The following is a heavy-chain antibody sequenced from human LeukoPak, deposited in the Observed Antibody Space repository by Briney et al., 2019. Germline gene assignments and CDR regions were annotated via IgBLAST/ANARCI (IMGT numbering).Heavy chain of an antibody. Sequence: GGSLRLSCAASGFTVSSNYMSWVRQAPGKGLEWVSIIYSGGSTYYADSVKGRFTISRDNSKNTLYLQMNSLRAEDTAVYYCARVAGYYGLDYWGQGTLVTVSS. D-gene: IGHD3-9*01. CDR2: IYSGGST. J-gene: IGHJ4*02. CDR3: ARVAGYYGLDY. V-gene: IGHV3-66*01. CDR1: GFTVSSNY.